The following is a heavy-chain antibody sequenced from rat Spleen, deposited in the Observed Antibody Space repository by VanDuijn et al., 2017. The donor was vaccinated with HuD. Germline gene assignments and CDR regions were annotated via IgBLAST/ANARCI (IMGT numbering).Heavy chain of an antibody. D-gene: IGHD3-6*01. CDR3: IRNWDY. CDR2: ISAGGDNT. CDR1: GFTFSNYY. Sequence: EVQLVESGGGLVQPGRSLKLSCAASGFTFSNYYMAWVRQAPTKGLEWVAYISAGGDNTYYRDSVKGRFTISRDNAKSTLYLQMNSLRSEDTATYYCIRNWDYWGQGVMVTVSS. V-gene: IGHV5S23*01. J-gene: IGHJ2*01.